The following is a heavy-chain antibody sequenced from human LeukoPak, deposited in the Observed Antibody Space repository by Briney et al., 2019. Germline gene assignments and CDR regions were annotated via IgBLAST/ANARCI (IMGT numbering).Heavy chain of an antibody. V-gene: IGHV3-30*18. CDR2: ISYDGSNK. J-gene: IGHJ4*02. CDR1: GFTFSSYG. CDR3: AKDGRGGYYFDY. D-gene: IGHD3-10*01. Sequence: TGGSLRLSCAASGFTFSSYGMPWVRQAPGKGLEWVAVISYDGSNKYYADSVKGRFTISRDNSKNTLYLQMNSLRAEDTAVYYCAKDGRGGYYFDYWGQGTLVTVSS.